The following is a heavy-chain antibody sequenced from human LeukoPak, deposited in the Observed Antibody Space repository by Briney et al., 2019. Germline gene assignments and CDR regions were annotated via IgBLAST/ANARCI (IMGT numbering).Heavy chain of an antibody. CDR1: GFTFSSYA. J-gene: IGHJ4*02. V-gene: IGHV3-23*01. D-gene: IGHD6-19*01. CDR3: ATRGYSSGWYFDY. CDR2: ISGSGGSS. Sequence: GGSLSLSCAASGFTFSSYAMSWVRQAPGKGLEWVSVISGSGGSSSYADSVKGRFTISRDNSKNTLYLQMNSLRAEDTAVYYCATRGYSSGWYFDYWGQGTLFTVPS.